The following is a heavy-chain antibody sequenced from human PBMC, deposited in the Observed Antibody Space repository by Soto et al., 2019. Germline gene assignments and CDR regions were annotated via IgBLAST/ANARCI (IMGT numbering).Heavy chain of an antibody. CDR1: GFTFSSYE. Sequence: GGSLRLSCAASGFTFSSYEMNWVRQAPGKGLEWVSYISSSGSTIYYADSVKGRFTISRDNAKNSLYLQMNSLRAEDTAVYYCARDGLVPGMDVWGQGATVTVSS. CDR2: ISSSGSTI. D-gene: IGHD1-26*01. CDR3: ARDGLVPGMDV. J-gene: IGHJ6*02. V-gene: IGHV3-48*03.